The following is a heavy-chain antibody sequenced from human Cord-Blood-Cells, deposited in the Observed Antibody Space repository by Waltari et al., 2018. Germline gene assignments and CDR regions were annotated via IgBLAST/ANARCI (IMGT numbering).Heavy chain of an antibody. D-gene: IGHD5-12*01. J-gene: IGHJ3*02. CDR1: GYTFTSYG. V-gene: IGHV1-18*01. CDR2: ISAYNGNT. CDR3: ARDQISPSLRYIVATIDDALDI. Sequence: QVQLVQSGAEVKKPGASVKVSCKASGYTFTSYGISWVRQAPGQGLEWMGWISAYNGNTNYAQKLQGRVTMTTDTSTSTAYMELRSLRSDDTAVYYCARDQISPSLRYIVATIDDALDIWGQGTMVTVSS.